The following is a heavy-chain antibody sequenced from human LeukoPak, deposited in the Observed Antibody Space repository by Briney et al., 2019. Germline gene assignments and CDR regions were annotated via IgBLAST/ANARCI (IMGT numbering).Heavy chain of an antibody. CDR3: AIRTYYDFWSGYLFDY. J-gene: IGHJ4*02. D-gene: IGHD3-3*01. V-gene: IGHV4-39*01. Sequence: PSETLSLTCTVSGGSISSSYYYWGWIRQPPGKGLEWIGSIYSSGSTYYNPSLKSRVTISVDTSKNQFSLKLSSVTAADTAVYYCAIRTYYDFWSGYLFDYWGQGTLVTVSS. CDR1: GGSISSSYYY. CDR2: IYSSGST.